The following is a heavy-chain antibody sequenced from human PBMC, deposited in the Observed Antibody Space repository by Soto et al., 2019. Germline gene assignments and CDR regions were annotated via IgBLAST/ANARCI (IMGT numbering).Heavy chain of an antibody. CDR2: IYYSGST. Sequence: LSLTCTVSGGSISSYYWSWIRQPPGKGLEWIGYIYYSGSTNYNPSLKSRVTISVDTSKNQFSLKLSSVTAADTAVYYCARVYCDILIGYRWFDPWGQGTLVTVSS. V-gene: IGHV4-59*01. CDR1: GGSISSYY. D-gene: IGHD3-9*01. CDR3: ARVYCDILIGYRWFDP. J-gene: IGHJ5*02.